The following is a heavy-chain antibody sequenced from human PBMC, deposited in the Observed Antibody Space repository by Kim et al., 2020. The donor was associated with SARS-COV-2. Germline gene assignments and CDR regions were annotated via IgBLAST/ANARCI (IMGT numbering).Heavy chain of an antibody. J-gene: IGHJ4*02. Sequence: GGSLRLSCAASGFTFSSYGMHWVRQAPGKGLEWVAVISYDGSNKYYADSVKGRFTISRDNSKNTLYLQMKSLRAEDTAVYYCAKDGHPQFYFDYWGQGTLVTVSS. CDR1: GFTFSSYG. CDR3: AKDGHPQFYFDY. V-gene: IGHV3-30*18. CDR2: ISYDGSNK.